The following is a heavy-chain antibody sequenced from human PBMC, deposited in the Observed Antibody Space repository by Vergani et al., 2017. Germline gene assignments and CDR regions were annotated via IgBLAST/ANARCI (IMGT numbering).Heavy chain of an antibody. D-gene: IGHD1-20*01. CDR2: IHYDGSKK. J-gene: IGHJ4*02. Sequence: QVQLVESGGGVVQPGGSLKLSCAASGFTFSNYAMHWVRQAPGQGLEWVAFIHYDGSKKYYADSVKGRFIISRDNSKNTLVLQMNSLRPEDTAMYYCVKTLFLRGTMITARETQISAGAFDFWVQVTLVTVSS. CDR3: VKTLFLRGTMITARETQISAGAFDF. CDR1: GFTFSNYA. V-gene: IGHV3-30*02.